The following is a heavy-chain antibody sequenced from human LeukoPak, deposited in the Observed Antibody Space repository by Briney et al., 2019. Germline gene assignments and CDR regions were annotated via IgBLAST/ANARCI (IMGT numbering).Heavy chain of an antibody. CDR2: INHSGST. CDR1: GGSFSGYY. V-gene: IGHV4-34*01. D-gene: IGHD3-22*01. CDR3: ARGGRVDFTHYYYMDV. Sequence: SETLSLTCAVYGGSFSGYYWSWIRQPPGKGLEWIGEINHSGSTNYNPSPKSRVTISVDTSKNQFSLKLSSVTAADTAVYYCARGGRVDFTHYYYMDVWGKGTTVTVSS. J-gene: IGHJ6*03.